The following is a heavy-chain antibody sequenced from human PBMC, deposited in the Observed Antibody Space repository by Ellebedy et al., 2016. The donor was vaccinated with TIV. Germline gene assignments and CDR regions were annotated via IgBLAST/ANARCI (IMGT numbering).Heavy chain of an antibody. J-gene: IGHJ5*02. CDR2: VSTRGRYT. CDR3: AGGDSNWFDP. D-gene: IGHD5-24*01. V-gene: IGHV1-46*01. CDR1: GYTFTSYY. Sequence: ASVKVSCKASGYTFTSYYIHWVRQAPGQGLEWMGLVSTRGRYTRYAQKFEGRVTMTRDTSTATVYMEVSSLRFEDTAVYYCAGGDSNWFDPWGQGTLVTVYS.